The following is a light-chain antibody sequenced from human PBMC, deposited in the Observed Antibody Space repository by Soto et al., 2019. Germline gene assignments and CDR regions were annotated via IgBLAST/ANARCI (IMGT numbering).Light chain of an antibody. CDR3: QQYNNWPRT. CDR1: QSVSSD. V-gene: IGKV3-15*01. J-gene: IGKJ1*01. Sequence: EIVMTQSPAALSVPPGKRATLSCRASQSVSSDLAWYHQKPGQAPRLLIYVASTRATGIPARFSGSGSGTEFTLTIYSLQSEDFAVYYCQQYNNWPRTFGQGTKVDI. CDR2: VAS.